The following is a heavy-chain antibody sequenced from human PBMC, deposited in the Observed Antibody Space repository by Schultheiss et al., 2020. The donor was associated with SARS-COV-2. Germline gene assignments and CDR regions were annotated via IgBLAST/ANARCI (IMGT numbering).Heavy chain of an antibody. CDR1: GFTFSSYW. V-gene: IGHV3-7*01. Sequence: GGSLRLSCTASGFTFSSYWLSWVRQAPGKGLEWVATINQDGGEKYSVDSVKGRFTISRDNAKNTLYLQMHSLRAEDTAVYYCVRDRSWWTPYNCFDLWGRGTLVTVSS. J-gene: IGHJ5*02. CDR3: VRDRSWWTPYNCFDL. CDR2: INQDGGEK. D-gene: IGHD2-15*01.